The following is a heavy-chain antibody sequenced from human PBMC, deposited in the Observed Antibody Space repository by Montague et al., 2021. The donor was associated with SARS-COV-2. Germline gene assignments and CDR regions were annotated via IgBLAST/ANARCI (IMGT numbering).Heavy chain of an antibody. Sequence: SETLSLTCTVSGGSMRNNYWSWIRQPPGKGLEWIGNIYYTGITNXNPSLKSRVTTSIDTSKNQFSLRLSSVTAADTAVYYCARVRLTGTTAPYFDFGGQGTLVTVSS. D-gene: IGHD1-1*01. CDR3: ARVRLTGTTAPYFDF. CDR2: IYYTGIT. CDR1: GGSMRNNY. J-gene: IGHJ4*02. V-gene: IGHV4-59*01.